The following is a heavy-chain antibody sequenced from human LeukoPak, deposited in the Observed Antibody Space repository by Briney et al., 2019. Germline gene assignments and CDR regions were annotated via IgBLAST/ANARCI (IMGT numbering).Heavy chain of an antibody. D-gene: IGHD3-22*01. CDR1: GFTFSSYA. CDR2: ISGSGGCT. J-gene: IGHJ4*02. Sequence: GGSLRLSCAASGFTFSSYAMSWVRQAPGKGLEWVSAISGSGGCTYYADSVKGRFTISRDNSKNTLYLQMNSLRAEDTAVYYCGKDPVTMIVVVIPYYFDYWGQGTLVTVSS. V-gene: IGHV3-23*01. CDR3: GKDPVTMIVVVIPYYFDY.